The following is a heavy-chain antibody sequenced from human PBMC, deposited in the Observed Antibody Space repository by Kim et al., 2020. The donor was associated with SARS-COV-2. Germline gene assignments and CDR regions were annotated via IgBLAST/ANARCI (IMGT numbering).Heavy chain of an antibody. CDR3: AREDSYHPSNFDY. J-gene: IGHJ4*02. V-gene: IGHV4-34*01. CDR1: GWSFSGYY. D-gene: IGHD5-18*01. CDR2: INHSGST. Sequence: SETLSLTCAVYGWSFSGYYWSWIRQPPGKGLEWIGEINHSGSTNYNPSLKSRVTISVDTSKNQFSLKLSSVTAADTTVYYCAREDSYHPSNFDYWGQGTLVTVSS.